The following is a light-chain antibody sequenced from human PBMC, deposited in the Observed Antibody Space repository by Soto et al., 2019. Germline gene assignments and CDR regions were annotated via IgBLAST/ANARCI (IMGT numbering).Light chain of an antibody. CDR1: SSNIEAGYD. CDR2: GNN. J-gene: IGLJ2*01. CDR3: QSYDSRLGAHMV. Sequence: QSVLTQPPSVSGAPGQRVTISCTGSSSNIEAGYDVHWYQQLPGTAPQVVIFGNNTRPSGVPDRFSGSKSGTSASLAITGLQSEDEADYYCQSYDSRLGAHMVFGEGTKLTVL. V-gene: IGLV1-40*01.